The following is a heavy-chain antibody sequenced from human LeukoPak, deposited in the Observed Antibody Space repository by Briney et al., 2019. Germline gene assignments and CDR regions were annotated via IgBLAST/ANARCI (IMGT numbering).Heavy chain of an antibody. J-gene: IGHJ2*01. D-gene: IGHD2-8*02. V-gene: IGHV1-2*04. Sequence: ASVKVSCKASGYTFTGYYMHWVRQAPGQGLEWMGWINPNSGGTNYAQKFQGWVTMTRDTSISTAYMELSRLRSDDTAVYYCAREPISHYLLGYFDLWGRGTLVTVSS. CDR2: INPNSGGT. CDR1: GYTFTGYY. CDR3: AREPISHYLLGYFDL.